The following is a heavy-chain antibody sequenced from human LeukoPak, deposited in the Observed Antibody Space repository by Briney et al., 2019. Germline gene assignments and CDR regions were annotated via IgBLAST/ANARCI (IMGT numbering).Heavy chain of an antibody. Sequence: GGSLRLSCAASGFTFSTYSMNWVRQAPGKGLEWVSSISGTSNFISYADSMKGRFTISRDNARKSLYLQMNSLRPEDTAVYYCARRDLRGIVYWGQGTLVTVSS. CDR1: GFTFSTYS. CDR2: ISGTSNFI. J-gene: IGHJ4*02. D-gene: IGHD3-16*01. CDR3: ARRDLRGIVY. V-gene: IGHV3-21*01.